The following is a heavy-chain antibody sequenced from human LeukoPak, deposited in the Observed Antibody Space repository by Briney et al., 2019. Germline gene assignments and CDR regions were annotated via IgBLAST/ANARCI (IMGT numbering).Heavy chain of an antibody. J-gene: IGHJ4*02. CDR2: IYTSGST. D-gene: IGHD5-24*01. Sequence: SETLSLTCTVSGGSISSASYYWSWIRQPAGKGLEWIGRIYTSGSTNYNPSPKSRVTISVDTSKNQFSLKLSSVTAADTAVYYCARWDGYNYGYWGQGTLVTVSS. CDR3: ARWDGYNYGY. CDR1: GGSISSASYY. V-gene: IGHV4-61*02.